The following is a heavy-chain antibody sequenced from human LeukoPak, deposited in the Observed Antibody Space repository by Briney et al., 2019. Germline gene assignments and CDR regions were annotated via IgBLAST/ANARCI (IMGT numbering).Heavy chain of an antibody. Sequence: GGSLRLSCAASGFTFSSYSMNWVRQAPGKGLEWVSSIASGGSTFYADSVKGRFTISRDNSKNTIYLQMNSLRAEDTAVYYCAKSRDGYKVHEADWGQGTLVTVSS. CDR3: AKSRDGYKVHEAD. V-gene: IGHV3-23*01. D-gene: IGHD5-24*01. J-gene: IGHJ4*02. CDR1: GFTFSSYS. CDR2: IASGGST.